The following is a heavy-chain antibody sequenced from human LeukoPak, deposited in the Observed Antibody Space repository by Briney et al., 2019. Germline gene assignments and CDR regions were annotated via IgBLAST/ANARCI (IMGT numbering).Heavy chain of an antibody. D-gene: IGHD3-10*01. Sequence: GGSLRLSCAASGFTFSSYEMNWVRQAPGKGLEWVSYISSSGNTIHYADSLKGRFTISRDNAKNSLYLQMNSLRAEDTAVYYCARDTSYYGSGSSVDAFDIWGQGTMVTVSS. CDR1: GFTFSSYE. CDR2: ISSSGNTI. J-gene: IGHJ3*02. CDR3: ARDTSYYGSGSSVDAFDI. V-gene: IGHV3-48*03.